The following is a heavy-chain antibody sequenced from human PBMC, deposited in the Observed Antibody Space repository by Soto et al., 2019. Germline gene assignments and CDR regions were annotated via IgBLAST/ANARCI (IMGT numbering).Heavy chain of an antibody. CDR2: INHSGST. D-gene: IGHD3-10*01. J-gene: IGHJ6*02. CDR3: GIAAGEYYYGMDV. Sequence: SETLSLTCAVYGGSFSGYYWSWIRQPPGKGLEWIGEINHSGSTNYKPSLKSRVTISVDTSKNQFSLKLSSVTAADTAVYYCGIAAGEYYYGMDVWGQGTTVTV. V-gene: IGHV4-34*01. CDR1: GGSFSGYY.